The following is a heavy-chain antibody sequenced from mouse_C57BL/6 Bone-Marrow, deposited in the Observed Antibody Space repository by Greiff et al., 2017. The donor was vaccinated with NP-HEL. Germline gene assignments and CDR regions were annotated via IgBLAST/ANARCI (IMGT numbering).Heavy chain of an antibody. J-gene: IGHJ2*01. D-gene: IGHD1-1*01. Sequence: EVQLQQSGPVLVKPGPSVKISCKASGFSFTDYYMHWVKQSPGPRLEWIGLVYPSIGGPSYNQKFKGKATLTVDTSSSTAYMELNSLTSEDSAVYYCALITTVVAWDFDYWGQGTTLTVSS. CDR1: GFSFTDYY. CDR2: VYPSIGGP. V-gene: IGHV1-36*01. CDR3: ALITTVVAWDFDY.